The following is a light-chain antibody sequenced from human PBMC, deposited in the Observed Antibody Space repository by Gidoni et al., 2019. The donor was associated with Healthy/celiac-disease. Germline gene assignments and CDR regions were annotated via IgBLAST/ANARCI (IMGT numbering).Light chain of an antibody. V-gene: IGKV1-33*01. Sequence: DIQMTQSPSSLSASVGDRVTITCQASQAISNYLNWYQQKPGKPPKLLIYDASNLETGVPSRCSGSGSGTDVTFTISSLQPEDIATYYCQQYDNIPLTFGGGTKVEIK. J-gene: IGKJ4*01. CDR1: QAISNY. CDR2: DAS. CDR3: QQYDNIPLT.